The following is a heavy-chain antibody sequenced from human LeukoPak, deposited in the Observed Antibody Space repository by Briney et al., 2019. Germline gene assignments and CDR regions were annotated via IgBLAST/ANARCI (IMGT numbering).Heavy chain of an antibody. Sequence: SETLSLTCTVSGGSISSSSYYWGWIRQPPGKGLEWIGSIYYSGSTYYNPSLKSRVTISVDTSKNQFSLKLGSVTAADTAVYYCARDLYSSSSGRGEESWFDPWGQGTLVTVSS. V-gene: IGHV4-39*07. J-gene: IGHJ5*02. CDR1: GGSISSSSYY. CDR2: IYYSGST. D-gene: IGHD6-6*01. CDR3: ARDLYSSSSGRGEESWFDP.